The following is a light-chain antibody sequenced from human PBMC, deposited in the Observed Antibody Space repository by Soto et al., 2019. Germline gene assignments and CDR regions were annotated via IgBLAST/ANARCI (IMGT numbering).Light chain of an antibody. Sequence: DIQMTQSPSTLSASVGDRVTLTCRASQSISSWLAWYQQKPGKAPKLLIFDASSLESGTPSRFSGRRSGTQFTLTINGLQPDDFATYYCQQYDNYKPLTFGGGTKVDI. CDR1: QSISSW. CDR3: QQYDNYKPLT. V-gene: IGKV1-5*01. J-gene: IGKJ4*01. CDR2: DAS.